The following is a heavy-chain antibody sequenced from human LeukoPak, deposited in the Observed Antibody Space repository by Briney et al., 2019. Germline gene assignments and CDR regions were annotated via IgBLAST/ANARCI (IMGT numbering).Heavy chain of an antibody. J-gene: IGHJ4*02. V-gene: IGHV3-23*01. CDR2: ISGSGGST. D-gene: IGHD3-10*01. Sequence: GGSLRLSCAASGFTFSSYSMNWVRQAPGKGLEWVSAISGSGGSTYYADSVKGRFTISRDNSKNTLYLQMNSLRAEDTAVYYCATRPITMVRGAPFDYWGQGTLVTVSS. CDR1: GFTFSSYS. CDR3: ATRPITMVRGAPFDY.